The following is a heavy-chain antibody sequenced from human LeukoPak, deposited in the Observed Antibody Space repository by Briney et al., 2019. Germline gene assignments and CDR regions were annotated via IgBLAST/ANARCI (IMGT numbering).Heavy chain of an antibody. CDR2: IYSGGYT. J-gene: IGHJ4*02. D-gene: IGHD6-13*01. CDR1: GFTVNNNY. V-gene: IGHV3-53*01. Sequence: GGSLRLSCAASGFTVNNNYMSWVRQAPGRGLEWVSVIYSGGYTYYAGSVKGRFTISRDNSKNTLCLQMNSLRAEDTAVYYCASAIGSIWYEFDYWGQGTLVTVSS. CDR3: ASAIGSIWYEFDY.